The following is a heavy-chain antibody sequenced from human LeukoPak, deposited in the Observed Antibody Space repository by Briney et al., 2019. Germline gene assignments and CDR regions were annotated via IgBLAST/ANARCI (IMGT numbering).Heavy chain of an antibody. CDR3: ASSYMYYYDSSGYYPLDY. CDR1: GASISSSNW. D-gene: IGHD3-22*01. J-gene: IGHJ4*02. V-gene: IGHV4-4*02. CDR2: IYHAGST. Sequence: PSGTLSLTCTVSGASISSSNWWTWVRQPPGEALEWIGEIYHAGSTKYNPSLRSRLTISVDKSKNSFSLSLTSVTAADTAVYYCASSYMYYYDSSGYYPLDYWGQGTLVTVSS.